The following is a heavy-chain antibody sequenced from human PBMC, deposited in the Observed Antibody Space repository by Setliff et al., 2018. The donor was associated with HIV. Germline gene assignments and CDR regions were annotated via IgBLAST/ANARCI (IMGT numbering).Heavy chain of an antibody. CDR1: GFSLSTSGMC. J-gene: IGHJ3*02. CDR3: ARTRSTFGGVIESAFDI. D-gene: IGHD3-16*02. V-gene: IGHV2-70*11. Sequence: SGPMLVNPTQTLTLTCTFSGFSLSTSGMCVTWIRQPPGKALEWLARIDWDGDTYYSTSLKTRLTISKDTSKNQVVLTMTDMDPVDTATYYCARTRSTFGGVIESAFDIWGQGTMVTVSS. CDR2: IDWDGDT.